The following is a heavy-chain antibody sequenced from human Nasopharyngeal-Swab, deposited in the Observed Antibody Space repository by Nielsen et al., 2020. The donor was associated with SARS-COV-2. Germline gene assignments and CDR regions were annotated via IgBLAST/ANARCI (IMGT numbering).Heavy chain of an antibody. CDR3: ATVTTKTDFDY. Sequence: SETLSLTCTVSGFSINSGYSWDWIRQPPGKGLEWIGCIYHSGSTYYKLSLKSRPTMSMDTSKNQLSLKLSSVTAADTAVYFRATVTTKTDFDYWGQGILVTVSS. D-gene: IGHD4-11*01. J-gene: IGHJ4*02. CDR1: GFSINSGYS. V-gene: IGHV4-38-2*02. CDR2: IYHSGST.